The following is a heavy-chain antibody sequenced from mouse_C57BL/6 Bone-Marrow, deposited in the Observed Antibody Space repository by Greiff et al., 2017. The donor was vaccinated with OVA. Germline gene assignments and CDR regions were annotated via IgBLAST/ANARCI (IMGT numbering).Heavy chain of an antibody. CDR1: GYTFTSYG. V-gene: IGHV1-81*01. Sequence: VQLQQSGAELARPGASVKLSCKASGYTFTSYGISWVKQRTGQGLEWIGEIYPRSGDTYSNEKLKGKATLTADKSSRTAYMDLRSLTSEDYAVYFCAREGGSSSYYAMDYWGQGTSVTVSS. CDR2: IYPRSGDT. D-gene: IGHD1-1*01. J-gene: IGHJ4*01. CDR3: AREGGSSSYYAMDY.